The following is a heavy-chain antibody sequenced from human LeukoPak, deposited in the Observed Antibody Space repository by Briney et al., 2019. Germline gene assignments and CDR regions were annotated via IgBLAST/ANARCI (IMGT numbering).Heavy chain of an antibody. CDR1: GGSISSSSYY. CDR2: IYYSGST. CDR3: ASVGYSYGSGGLYYYYYMDV. V-gene: IGHV4-39*07. J-gene: IGHJ6*03. D-gene: IGHD5-18*01. Sequence: PSETLSLTCTVSGGSISSSSYYWGWIRQPPGKGLEWIGSIYYSGSTYYNPSLKSRVTISVDTSKNQFSLKLSSVTAADTAVYYCASVGYSYGSGGLYYYYYMDVWGKGTTVTVSS.